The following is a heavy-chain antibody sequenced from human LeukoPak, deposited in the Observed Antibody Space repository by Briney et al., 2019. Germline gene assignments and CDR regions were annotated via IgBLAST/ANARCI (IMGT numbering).Heavy chain of an antibody. J-gene: IGHJ1*01. Sequence: PGGSLRLSCAASGFTFSSYAMSWVRQAPGKGLEWVSTISESGANTHYAASVKGRFTISRDDSKNTLYLQMNSLRAEDTAVYYRAMYRNCSSTSCYPEYFQHWGQGTLVTVSS. CDR1: GFTFSSYA. CDR3: AMYRNCSSTSCYPEYFQH. CDR2: ISESGANT. V-gene: IGHV3-23*01. D-gene: IGHD2-2*01.